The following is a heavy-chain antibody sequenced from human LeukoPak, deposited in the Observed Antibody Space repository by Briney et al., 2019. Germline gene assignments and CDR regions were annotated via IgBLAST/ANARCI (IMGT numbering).Heavy chain of an antibody. V-gene: IGHV1-69*01. CDR2: IIPIFGTA. Sequence: SVKVSCKASGGTFSSYAISWVRQAPGQGLEWMGGIIPIFGTANYAQKVQGRVTITADESTSTAYMELSSLRSEDTAVYYCARVPYDTIFGVVITSNWFDPWGQGTLVTVSS. CDR1: GGTFSSYA. D-gene: IGHD3-3*01. J-gene: IGHJ5*02. CDR3: ARVPYDTIFGVVITSNWFDP.